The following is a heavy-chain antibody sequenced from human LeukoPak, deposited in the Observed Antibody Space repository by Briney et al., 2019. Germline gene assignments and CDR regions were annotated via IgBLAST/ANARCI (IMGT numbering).Heavy chain of an antibody. Sequence: GASLQISCKGSGYSFTSYWIGWVRQMPGKGLEWMEIIYPGDSDTRYSPSFQGQVTISADKSISTAYLQWSSLKASDTAMYYCARNQYSSGWYADYYYMDVWGKGTTVTVSS. CDR1: GYSFTSYW. V-gene: IGHV5-51*01. D-gene: IGHD6-19*01. CDR2: IYPGDSDT. J-gene: IGHJ6*03. CDR3: ARNQYSSGWYADYYYMDV.